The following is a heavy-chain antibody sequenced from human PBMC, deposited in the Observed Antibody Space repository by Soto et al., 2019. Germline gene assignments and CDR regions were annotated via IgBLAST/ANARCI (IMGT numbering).Heavy chain of an antibody. D-gene: IGHD2-2*01. CDR3: AKDNCISTSCYRLYNWFDP. CDR2: IAYDGSNK. Sequence: QVQLVESGGGVVQPGRSLRLSCVASGFTFSSYGMHWVRQAPGKGLEWVAVIAYDGSNKDYADYVKGRFTISRDNSKNTLYLQMNSLRAEDTAVYYCAKDNCISTSCYRLYNWFDPWGQGTLVTVSS. V-gene: IGHV3-30*18. CDR1: GFTFSSYG. J-gene: IGHJ5*02.